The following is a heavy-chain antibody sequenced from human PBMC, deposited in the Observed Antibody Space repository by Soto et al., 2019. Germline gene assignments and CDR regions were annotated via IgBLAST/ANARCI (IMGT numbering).Heavy chain of an antibody. CDR2: IYSGGTT. V-gene: IGHV3-66*01. D-gene: IGHD5-12*01. CDR1: GFTIRNNY. CDR3: ARESSGYDPPTLYYYYYMDV. Sequence: GGSLRLSCAASGFTIRNNYMSWVRLPPGKGLEWVSVIYSGGTTMHADSVKGRFTISRDNAKNSLYLQMNSLRAEDTAVYYCARESSGYDPPTLYYYYYMDVWGKGTTVTVSS. J-gene: IGHJ6*03.